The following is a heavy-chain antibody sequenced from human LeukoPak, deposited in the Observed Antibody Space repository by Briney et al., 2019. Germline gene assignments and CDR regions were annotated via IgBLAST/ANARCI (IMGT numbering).Heavy chain of an antibody. CDR3: ARGHRILNWFDP. D-gene: IGHD1-14*01. Sequence: SVKVSCKASGGTFSSYAISGVRQAPGQGLEWMGGIIPIFGTANNAQKFQARVTITADESTSTAYMELSSLRSEDTAVYYCARGHRILNWFDPWGQGTLVTVSS. CDR2: IIPIFGTA. CDR1: GGTFSSYA. V-gene: IGHV1-69*01. J-gene: IGHJ5*02.